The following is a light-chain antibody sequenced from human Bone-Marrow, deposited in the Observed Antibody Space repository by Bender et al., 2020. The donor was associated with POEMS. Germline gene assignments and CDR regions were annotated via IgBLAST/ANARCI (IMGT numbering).Light chain of an antibody. CDR2: DDS. J-gene: IGLJ2*01. CDR3: QLWDGHTHHVV. Sequence: SSELTQPPSVSVAPGQTAKITCGGNDIAQKSVHWYQQKPGQAPVLVVSDDSARPSEIPARVSGSRSGNTATLTISRAEAGDEADYYCQLWDGHTHHVVFGGGTKVTVL. V-gene: IGLV3-21*02. CDR1: DIAQKS.